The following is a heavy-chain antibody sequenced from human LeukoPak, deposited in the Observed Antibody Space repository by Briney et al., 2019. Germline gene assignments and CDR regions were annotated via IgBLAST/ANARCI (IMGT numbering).Heavy chain of an antibody. D-gene: IGHD3-22*01. CDR3: AKGSSGYFADL. V-gene: IGHV3-30*18. CDR2: ISYDGSNK. Sequence: GSLRLSCAASGFTFSSYGMHWVRQAPGKGLEWVAVISYDGSNKYYADSVKGRFTISRDNSKNTLFLQMSSLRAEDTALYYCAKGSSGYFADLWGQGTLVTVSS. CDR1: GFTFSSYG. J-gene: IGHJ5*02.